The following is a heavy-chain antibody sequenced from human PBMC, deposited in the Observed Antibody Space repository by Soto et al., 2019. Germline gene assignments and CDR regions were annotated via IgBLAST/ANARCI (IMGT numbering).Heavy chain of an antibody. CDR1: GFTFSSYA. D-gene: IGHD3-3*01. CDR2: ISYDGSNK. V-gene: IGHV3-30-3*01. CDR3: GRDGPRRWSVYSFDY. Sequence: QVQLVESGGGVVQPGRSLRLSCAASGFTFSSYAMHWVRQAPGKGLEWVAVISYDGSNKYYADSVKGRFTISRDNSKNTLYLQMNSLRAEDTAVYYCGRDGPRRWSVYSFDYWGQGTLVTVSS. J-gene: IGHJ4*02.